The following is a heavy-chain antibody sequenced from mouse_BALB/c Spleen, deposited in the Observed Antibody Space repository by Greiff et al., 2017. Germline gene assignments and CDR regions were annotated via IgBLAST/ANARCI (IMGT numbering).Heavy chain of an antibody. J-gene: IGHJ4*01. V-gene: IGHV3-2*02. Sequence: EVQLQQSGPGLVKPSQSLSLTCTVTGYSITSDYAWNWIRQFPGNKLEWMGYISYSGSTSYNPSLKSRISITRDTSKNQFFLQLNSVTTEDTATYYCARGSRYYYAMDYWGQGTSVTVSS. CDR3: ARGSRYYYAMDY. CDR2: ISYSGST. CDR1: GYSITSDYA.